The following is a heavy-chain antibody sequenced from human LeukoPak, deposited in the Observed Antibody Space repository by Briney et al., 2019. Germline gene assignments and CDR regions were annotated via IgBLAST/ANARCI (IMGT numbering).Heavy chain of an antibody. CDR1: GFTFSDYY. Sequence: GSLRLSCAASGFTFSDYYMSWTRQAPGKGLEWIGYISYSGSTKYNPSLKSPVTISVDTSKNQFSLKLSSVTAADTAVYYCARGAYSFDYWGQGTLVTVSS. J-gene: IGHJ4*02. V-gene: IGHV4-59*01. CDR2: ISYSGST. CDR3: ARGAYSFDY.